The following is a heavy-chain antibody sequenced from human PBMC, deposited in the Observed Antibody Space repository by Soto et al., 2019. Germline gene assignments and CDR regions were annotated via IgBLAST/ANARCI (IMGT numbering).Heavy chain of an antibody. V-gene: IGHV3-48*01. CDR1: RFTFSTYA. Sequence: GGSLRLSCAASRFTFSTYAMAWVRQAPGKGLEWVSYISSSSSTMYYADSVKGRFTISRDNAKNSLYLQMNSLRAEDTAVYYCARVGRQPYYDFDFWGQGTRVTVSS. CDR2: ISSSSSTM. J-gene: IGHJ4*02. D-gene: IGHD3-10*01. CDR3: ARVGRQPYYDFDF.